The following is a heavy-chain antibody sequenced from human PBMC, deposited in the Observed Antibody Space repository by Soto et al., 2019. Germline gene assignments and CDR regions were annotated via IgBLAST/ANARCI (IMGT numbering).Heavy chain of an antibody. J-gene: IGHJ5*02. CDR2: IIPIFGTA. CDR1: GGTFSSYA. D-gene: IGHD1-7*01. CDR3: ARNTAGTNDWFDP. Sequence: GASVKVSCKASGGTFSSYAISWVRQAPGQGLEWMGGIIPIFGTANYAQKFQGRVTITADESTSTAYMELSSLRSEDTAVYYCARNTAGTNDWFDPWGQGTLVTVSS. V-gene: IGHV1-69*13.